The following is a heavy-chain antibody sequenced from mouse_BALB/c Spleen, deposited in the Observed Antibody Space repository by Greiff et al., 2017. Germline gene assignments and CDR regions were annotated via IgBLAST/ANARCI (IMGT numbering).Heavy chain of an antibody. CDR2: INPYNGAT. J-gene: IGHJ3*01. Sequence: VQLQQSGPELVKPGASVKISCKASGYSFTGYYMHWVKQSHVKSLEWIGRINPYNGATSYNQNFKDKASLTVDKSSSTAYMELHSLTSEDSAVYYCAKERYGSSLAYWGQGTLVTVSA. V-gene: IGHV1-31*01. D-gene: IGHD1-1*01. CDR1: GYSFTGYY. CDR3: AKERYGSSLAY.